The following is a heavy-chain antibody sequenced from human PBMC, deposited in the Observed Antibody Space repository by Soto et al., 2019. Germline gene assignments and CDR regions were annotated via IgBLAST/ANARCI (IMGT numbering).Heavy chain of an antibody. J-gene: IGHJ4*02. Sequence: QVPLVQSGAEVVKPGASVKVSCKASGYTFTTYFLHWVRQAPGQGLEWLGWIFPGGGGTNYAQKFQGRVTMTRDTSINTAYMELSRLTSDDTGVYYCAREWQRGTDYWGQGALITVSS. D-gene: IGHD6-25*01. CDR2: IFPGGGGT. CDR1: GYTFTTYF. CDR3: AREWQRGTDY. V-gene: IGHV1-2*02.